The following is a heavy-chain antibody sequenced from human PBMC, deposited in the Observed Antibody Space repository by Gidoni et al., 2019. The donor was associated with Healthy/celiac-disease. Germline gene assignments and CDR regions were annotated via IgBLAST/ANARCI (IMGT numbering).Heavy chain of an antibody. CDR2: ISAYNGNT. CDR3: AGGSIVGATLSAFDI. CDR1: GYTFTSYG. V-gene: IGHV1-18*01. D-gene: IGHD1-26*01. J-gene: IGHJ3*02. Sequence: QVQLVQSGAEVKKPGASVKVSCKASGYTFTSYGISWVRRATGQGLEWMGWISAYNGNTNDAQKLQGRVTMTTDTSTSTAYMELRSLRSDDTAVYYCAGGSIVGATLSAFDIWGQGTMVTVSS.